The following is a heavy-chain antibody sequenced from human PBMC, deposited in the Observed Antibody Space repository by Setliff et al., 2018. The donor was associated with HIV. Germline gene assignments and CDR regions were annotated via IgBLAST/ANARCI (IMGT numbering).Heavy chain of an antibody. D-gene: IGHD3-22*01. CDR2: IYFTGST. CDR1: GDSINTHY. V-gene: IGHV4-59*11. J-gene: IGHJ3*02. CDR3: TRRDNSVSGYYTDHAFDI. Sequence: PSETLSLTCTVSGDSINTHYWSWIRQPPGKGLEWIGYIYFTGSTNYNPSLKSRVTISVDTSKNQFSLKVNSVTAADTAVYYCTRRDNSVSGYYTDHAFDIWGQGTLVTVSS.